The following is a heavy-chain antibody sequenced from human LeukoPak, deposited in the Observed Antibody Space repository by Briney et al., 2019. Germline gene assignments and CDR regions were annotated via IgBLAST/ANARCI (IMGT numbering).Heavy chain of an antibody. CDR2: IYSSVIT. CDR3: VRGTVGVTAPEY. V-gene: IGHV4-4*07. D-gene: IGHD1-26*01. CDR1: GGSSSNYR. J-gene: IGHJ4*02. Sequence: PSETLSLTGTGSGGSSSNYRWSWIRQPAGNGLKWIGRIYSSVITNYNPSLKSRVTMSVDTSKNQFSLKLTSVTATDTAVYYCVRGTVGVTAPEYWGQGALVIVSS.